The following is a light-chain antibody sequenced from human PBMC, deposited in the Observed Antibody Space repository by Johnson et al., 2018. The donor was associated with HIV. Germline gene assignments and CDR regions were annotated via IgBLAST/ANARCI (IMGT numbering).Light chain of an antibody. V-gene: IGLV1-51*01. J-gene: IGLJ1*01. Sequence: QSVLTQPPSVSAAPGQKVTISCSGSSSNIGNNYVSCHQQLPGTAPKLLIYDNNKRPSGIPDRISGSKSGTSATLGITGLQTGDDADYYCATWDSRLSAGHVFGTGTKVTVL. CDR3: ATWDSRLSAGHV. CDR2: DNN. CDR1: SSNIGNNY.